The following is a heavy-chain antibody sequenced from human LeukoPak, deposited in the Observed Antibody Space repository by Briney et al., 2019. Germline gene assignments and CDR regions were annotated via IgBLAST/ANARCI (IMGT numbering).Heavy chain of an antibody. CDR2: ISSNNRYI. Sequence: PGGSLRLSCAASGFTFSTYSMSWVRQAPGKGLEWVSSISSNNRYIYYADSVKGRFTISRDNAKNSLYLQMNSLRAEDTAVYYCARGVTYYDFWSGYSTLGYFDYWGQGTLVTVSS. V-gene: IGHV3-21*01. J-gene: IGHJ4*02. D-gene: IGHD3-3*01. CDR1: GFTFSTYS. CDR3: ARGVTYYDFWSGYSTLGYFDY.